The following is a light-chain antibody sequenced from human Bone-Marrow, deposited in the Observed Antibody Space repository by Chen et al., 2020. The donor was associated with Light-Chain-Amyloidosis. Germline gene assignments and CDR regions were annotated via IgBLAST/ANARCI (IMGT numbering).Light chain of an antibody. J-gene: IGKJ4*01. CDR2: GSS. Sequence: EIVLTQSPGTLSLSPGEGANLSCRASQTISSNSLTWYQQKFGQAPRLLIYGSSSRATGIPDRFTGSGSGTDFTRTINRLEPEDFAMYYCQQYGTSPLTFGGGTKVEIK. CDR1: QTISSNS. CDR3: QQYGTSPLT. V-gene: IGKV3-20*01.